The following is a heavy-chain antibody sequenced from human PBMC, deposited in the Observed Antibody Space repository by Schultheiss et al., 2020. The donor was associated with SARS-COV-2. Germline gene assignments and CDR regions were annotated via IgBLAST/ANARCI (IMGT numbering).Heavy chain of an antibody. CDR3: ARDSLRVAAIHGMDV. CDR1: GYSISSGYY. V-gene: IGHV4-38-2*02. CDR2: IYHSGST. J-gene: IGHJ6*02. Sequence: SQTLSLTCAVSGYSISSGYYWGWIRQPPGKGLEWIGSIYHSGSTYYNPSLKSRVTISVDTSKNQCSLKLSSVTAAVTAVYYCARDSLRVAAIHGMDVWGQGTTVTVSS. D-gene: IGHD2-15*01.